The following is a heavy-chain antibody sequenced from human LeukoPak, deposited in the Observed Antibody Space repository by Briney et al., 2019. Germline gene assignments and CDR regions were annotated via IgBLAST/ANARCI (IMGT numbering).Heavy chain of an antibody. D-gene: IGHD3-3*01. CDR2: IYYSGST. CDR3: ARDRYYDFWSGYYRAYYYGMDV. CDR1: GGSVSSGSYY. J-gene: IGHJ6*02. V-gene: IGHV4-61*01. Sequence: PSETLSLTCTVSGGSVSSGSYYWSWIRQPPGKGLEWIGYIYYSGSTNYNPSLKSRVTISVDTSKNQFSLKLSSVTAADTAVYYCARDRYYDFWSGYYRAYYYGMDVWGQGTTVTVSS.